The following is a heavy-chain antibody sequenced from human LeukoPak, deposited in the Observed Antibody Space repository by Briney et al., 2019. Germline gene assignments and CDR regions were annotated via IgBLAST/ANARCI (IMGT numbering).Heavy chain of an antibody. CDR2: ISGNGGST. Sequence: GGSLRLSCAASGFTFSSYVMGWVRQAPGKGLEWVSGISGNGGSTYYADSVKGRFTISRDNSKNTLYLQMNTLRVEDTAVYYCAKGGMVRGEYDYWGQGTLVTVSS. V-gene: IGHV3-23*01. D-gene: IGHD3-10*01. CDR3: AKGGMVRGEYDY. J-gene: IGHJ4*02. CDR1: GFTFSSYV.